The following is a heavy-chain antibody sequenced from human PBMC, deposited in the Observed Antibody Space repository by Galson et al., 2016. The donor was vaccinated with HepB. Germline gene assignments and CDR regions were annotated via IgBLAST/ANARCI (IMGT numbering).Heavy chain of an antibody. CDR2: ISSSSSYI. CDR3: ARGDIVGAIFDY. D-gene: IGHD1-26*01. CDR1: GFTFSSYS. V-gene: IGHV3-21*01. J-gene: IGHJ4*02. Sequence: SLRLSCAASGFTFSSYSMNWVRPAPGKGLERVSSISSSSSYIYYADSVKGRFTISRDNAKNSLYLQMNSLRAEDTAVYYCARGDIVGAIFDYWGQGTLVTVSS.